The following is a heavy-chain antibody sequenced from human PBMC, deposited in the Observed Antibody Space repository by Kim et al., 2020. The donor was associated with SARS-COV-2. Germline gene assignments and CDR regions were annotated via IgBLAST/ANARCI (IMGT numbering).Heavy chain of an antibody. CDR2: GST. Sequence: GSTDYAHKFRGRLTMTRDTSTTTLYMELSSLRSEDTAIYYCARDNSSFDVWGQGTMVTVSS. V-gene: IGHV1-46*01. J-gene: IGHJ3*01. CDR3: ARDNSSFDV.